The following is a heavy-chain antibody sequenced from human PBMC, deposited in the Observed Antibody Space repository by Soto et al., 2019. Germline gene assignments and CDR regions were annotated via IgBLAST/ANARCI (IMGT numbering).Heavy chain of an antibody. J-gene: IGHJ6*02. CDR3: ARQGNYDFCSGYYYYGMDV. V-gene: IGHV5-10-1*01. CDR1: GLHFTLYL. D-gene: IGHD3-3*01. Sequence: LGQELKTSCTRSGLHFTLYLIRCELPPPRKGLEWMGRIDPSDSYTNYSPSFQGHVTISADKSISTAYLQWSSLKASDTAMYYCARQGNYDFCSGYYYYGMDVWGQGTTVTFSS. CDR2: IDPSDSYT.